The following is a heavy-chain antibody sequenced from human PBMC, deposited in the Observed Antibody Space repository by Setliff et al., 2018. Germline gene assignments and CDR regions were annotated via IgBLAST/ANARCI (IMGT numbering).Heavy chain of an antibody. J-gene: IGHJ3*02. D-gene: IGHD6-6*01. CDR1: GYTLTELS. CDR2: FDPEDSET. V-gene: IGHV1-24*01. Sequence: ASVKVSCKVSGYTLTELSRHWVRQAPGKGLEWMGGFDPEDSETIYAQKFQGRVTMTEDTSTDTAYMELSSLRSDDTAVYYCARDFPPLYSSSFSDAFDIWGQGTMVTVSS. CDR3: ARDFPPLYSSSFSDAFDI.